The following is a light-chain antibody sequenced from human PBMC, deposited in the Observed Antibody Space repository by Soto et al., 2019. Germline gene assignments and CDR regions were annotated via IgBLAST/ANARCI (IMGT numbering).Light chain of an antibody. CDR1: QSISSW. Sequence: DIQMTQSPSTLSASVGDRVTITCRASQSISSWLAWYQHKPGKAPNLLIYKESSLESGLPSRFSGSGSGTEYTLTVSSLHTDDLPTYYCPQYDSYPRAFGGGTKVEIK. J-gene: IGKJ4*01. CDR2: KES. V-gene: IGKV1-5*03. CDR3: PQYDSYPRA.